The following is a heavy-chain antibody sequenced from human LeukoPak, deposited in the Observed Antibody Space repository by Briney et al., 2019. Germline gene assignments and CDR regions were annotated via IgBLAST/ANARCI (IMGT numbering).Heavy chain of an antibody. CDR2: INHSGST. D-gene: IGHD5-12*01. CDR1: GGSFSGYY. V-gene: IGHV4-34*01. J-gene: IGHJ4*02. CDR3: ARGPLVAWRARYYFDY. Sequence: SETLSLTCAVYGGSFSGYYWRWIRQPPGKGLEWIGEINHSGSTNYNPSLKSRVTISVDTSKNQFSLKLSSVTAADTAVYYCARGPLVAWRARYYFDYWGQGTLVTVSS.